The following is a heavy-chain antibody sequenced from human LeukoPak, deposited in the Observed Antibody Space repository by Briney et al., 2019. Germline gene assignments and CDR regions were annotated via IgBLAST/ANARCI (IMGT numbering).Heavy chain of an antibody. J-gene: IGHJ4*02. Sequence: PGRSLRLSCAASGFTFDDYAMHWVRQAPGKGLEWVSGISWNSGSIGYADSVKGRFTISRDNAKNSLYLQMNSLRAEDTALYYCAKDNAYYYDGSGYPDYWGQGTLVTVSS. CDR1: GFTFDDYA. CDR3: AKDNAYYYDGSGYPDY. V-gene: IGHV3-9*01. CDR2: ISWNSGSI. D-gene: IGHD3-22*01.